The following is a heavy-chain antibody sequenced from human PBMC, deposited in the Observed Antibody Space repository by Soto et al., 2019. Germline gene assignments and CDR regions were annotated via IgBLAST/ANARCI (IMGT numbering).Heavy chain of an antibody. J-gene: IGHJ6*02. V-gene: IGHV1-69*13. D-gene: IGHD3-10*01. Sequence: SVKVSCKASGGTFSSYAISWVRQAPGQGLEWMGGIIPIFGTANYAQKFQGRVTITADESTSTAYMELSSLRSEDTAVYYCSRERITIFRGVPPARAFMVVWGQGTRSPSP. CDR1: GGTFSSYA. CDR3: SRERITIFRGVPPARAFMVV. CDR2: IIPIFGTA.